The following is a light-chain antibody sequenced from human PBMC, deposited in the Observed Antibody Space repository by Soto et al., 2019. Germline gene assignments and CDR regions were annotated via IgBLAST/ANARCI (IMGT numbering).Light chain of an antibody. CDR2: AAS. J-gene: IGKJ5*01. CDR3: QQSYSTPIT. CDR1: QSISSY. V-gene: IGKV1-39*01. Sequence: DIHMTQSPSSLSASVGYRVAITCRASQSISSYLNWYQQKPGKAPKVLIYAASNLQSGVPSRFSGSGSGTDFTLTISSLQPEDFETYYCQQSYSTPITFGQGTRLEIK.